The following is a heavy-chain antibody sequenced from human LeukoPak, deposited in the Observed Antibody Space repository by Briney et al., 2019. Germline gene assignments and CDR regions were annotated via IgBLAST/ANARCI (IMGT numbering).Heavy chain of an antibody. J-gene: IGHJ4*02. CDR2: ISSSSSYI. CDR1: GFTFSSYS. Sequence: GGSLRLSCAASGFTFSSYSMNWVRQAPGKGLEWVSSISSSSSYIYYADSVKGRFTISRDNAKNSMYLQMNSLRAEDTAVYYCARDLSRITIFGVVIPLGYWGQGTLVTVSS. D-gene: IGHD3-3*01. CDR3: ARDLSRITIFGVVIPLGY. V-gene: IGHV3-21*01.